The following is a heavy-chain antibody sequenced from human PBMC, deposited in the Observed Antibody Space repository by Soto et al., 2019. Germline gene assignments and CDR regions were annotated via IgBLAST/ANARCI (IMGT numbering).Heavy chain of an antibody. CDR3: ARAQGIAAAKGFDY. D-gene: IGHD6-13*01. CDR2: IGTAGDT. J-gene: IGHJ4*02. V-gene: IGHV3-13*01. CDR1: GFTFSSYD. Sequence: LRLSCAASGFTFSSYDMHWVRQATGKGLEWVSAIGTAGDTYYPGSVKGRFTISRENAKNSLYLQMNSLRAGDTAVYYCARAQGIAAAKGFDYWGQGTLVTVSS.